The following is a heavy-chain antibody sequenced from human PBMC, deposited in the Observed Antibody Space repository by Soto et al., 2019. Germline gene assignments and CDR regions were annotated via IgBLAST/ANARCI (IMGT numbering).Heavy chain of an antibody. CDR2: IIPIFGTA. CDR1: GGTFSSYA. J-gene: IGHJ5*02. V-gene: IGHV1-69*13. Sequence: SVKVSCKASGGTFSSYAISWVRQAPGQGLEWMGGIIPIFGTANYAQKFQGRVTITAGESTSTAYMELSSLRSEDTAVYYCARRSGYAPYWFDPWGQGTLVTVSS. CDR3: ARRSGYAPYWFDP. D-gene: IGHD5-12*01.